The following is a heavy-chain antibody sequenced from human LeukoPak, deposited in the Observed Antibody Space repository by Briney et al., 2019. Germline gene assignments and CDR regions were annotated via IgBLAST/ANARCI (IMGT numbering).Heavy chain of an antibody. V-gene: IGHV3-23*01. CDR1: GFTFNGYA. D-gene: IGHD5-18*01. CDR2: IGFGDDSA. Sequence: PGGSLRLSCAASGFTFNGYAMSWVRQAPGKGLEWVSTIGFGDDSAYYADSVKGRFTISRGNSKNTLYLQMNSLRAEDTAVYYCARLRGYSYGYLDYWGQGTLVTVSS. J-gene: IGHJ4*02. CDR3: ARLRGYSYGYLDY.